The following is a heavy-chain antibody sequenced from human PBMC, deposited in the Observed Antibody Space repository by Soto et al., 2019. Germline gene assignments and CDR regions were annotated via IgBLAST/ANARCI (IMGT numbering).Heavy chain of an antibody. J-gene: IGHJ4*02. CDR3: VTGDHLVR. D-gene: IGHD6-6*01. Sequence: QMQLVQSGAEARKPGASVKVSCKTSGYTFTGYYLNWVRQAPGRGLEWVGWINPKTGDTNNAQKFQGRVTMTTDTSISTGYMGLSGLNSDDTAVYYCVTGDHLVRWGQGTRVTVSS. CDR1: GYTFTGYY. CDR2: INPKTGDT. V-gene: IGHV1-2*02.